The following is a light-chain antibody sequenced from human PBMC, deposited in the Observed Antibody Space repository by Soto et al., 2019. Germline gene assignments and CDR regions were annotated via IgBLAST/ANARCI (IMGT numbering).Light chain of an antibody. CDR2: KAS. V-gene: IGKV1-5*03. J-gene: IGKJ3*01. CDR3: QQYNSYSQA. Sequence: DIQMTQSPSTLSASVGDRVTITCRASQSISSWLAWYQQKPGKAPKLLIYKASSLESGVPSRFSGSGSGTEFTLTISSLQPDDLATYYCQQYNSYSQAFGPGTKVDIK. CDR1: QSISSW.